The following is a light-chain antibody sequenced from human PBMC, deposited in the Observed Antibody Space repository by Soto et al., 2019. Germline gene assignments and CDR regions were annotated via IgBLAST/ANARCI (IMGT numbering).Light chain of an antibody. Sequence: EIVMTQSPATLSVSPGERATLSCRASQSVSSNLAWYQQKPGQAPRLLIYGASTRATGIPARFSGSGSGTEFTLTISSLQSEECAVYYWQQYNNWPWTFGQGTKVEIK. CDR2: GAS. J-gene: IGKJ1*01. CDR1: QSVSSN. CDR3: QQYNNWPWT. V-gene: IGKV3-15*01.